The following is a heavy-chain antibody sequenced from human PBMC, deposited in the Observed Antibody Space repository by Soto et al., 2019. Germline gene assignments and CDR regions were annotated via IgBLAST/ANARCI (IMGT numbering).Heavy chain of an antibody. CDR1: GGSISGYY. CDR3: ATYCISTSCPNY. CDR2: IYYGGTT. J-gene: IGHJ4*02. V-gene: IGHV4-59*01. Sequence: SETLSLTCTVSGGSISGYYWAWVRQPPERGLEWIGYIYYGGTTNSNPSLNSRVTLSVDTSKNQFSLKLSSVTAADTAVYYCATYCISTSCPNYWGQGTLVTVSS. D-gene: IGHD2-2*01.